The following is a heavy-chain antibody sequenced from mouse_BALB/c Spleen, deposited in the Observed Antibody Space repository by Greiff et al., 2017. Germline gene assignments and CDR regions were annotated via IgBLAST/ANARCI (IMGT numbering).Heavy chain of an antibody. CDR3: ARYGITTVSFDY. CDR1: GYTFTSYV. V-gene: IGHV1-14*01. CDR2: INPYNDGT. Sequence: EVQLQQSGPELVKPGASVKMSCKASGYTFTSYVMHWVKQKPGQGLEWIRYINPYNDGTKYNEKFKGKATLTSDKSSSTAYMELSSLTSEDSAVYYCARYGITTVSFDYWGQGTTLTVSS. D-gene: IGHD1-1*01. J-gene: IGHJ2*01.